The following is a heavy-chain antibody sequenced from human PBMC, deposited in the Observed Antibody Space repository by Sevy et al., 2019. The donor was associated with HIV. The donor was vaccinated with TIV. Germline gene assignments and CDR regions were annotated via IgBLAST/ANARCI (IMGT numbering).Heavy chain of an antibody. V-gene: IGHV1-8*01. D-gene: IGHD2-15*01. CDR3: ARGSHYCSGGSCYGPGGY. J-gene: IGHJ4*02. CDR1: GYTFTSYD. CDR2: MNPNSGNT. Sequence: ASVKVSCKASGYTFTSYDINWVRQATGQGLEWMGWMNPNSGNTGYAQKFQGRVTMTRNTSISTAYMELCSLRSEDTAVYYCARGSHYCSGGSCYGPGGYWGQGTLVTVSS.